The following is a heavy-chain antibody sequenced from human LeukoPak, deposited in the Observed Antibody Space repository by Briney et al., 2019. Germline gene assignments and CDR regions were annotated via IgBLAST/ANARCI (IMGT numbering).Heavy chain of an antibody. CDR1: GFSFSGYW. CDR3: ARGNLAAAGILDY. V-gene: IGHV3-7*01. J-gene: IGHJ4*02. CDR2: IKQDGGEK. D-gene: IGHD6-13*01. Sequence: QPGGSLRLSCAASGFSFSGYWMNWVRQAPGKGPEWVANIKQDGGEKYYVDSVKGRFTISRDNAKYSLYLQMNSLRAEDTAVYYCARGNLAAAGILDYWGQGTLVTVSS.